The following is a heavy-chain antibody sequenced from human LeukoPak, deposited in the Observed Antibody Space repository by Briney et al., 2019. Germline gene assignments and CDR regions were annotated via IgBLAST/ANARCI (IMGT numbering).Heavy chain of an antibody. J-gene: IGHJ6*02. D-gene: IGHD6-13*01. CDR1: GGSISSYY. CDR2: IYTSGST. CDR3: ARGRSSSWYGYYYYGMDV. V-gene: IGHV4-4*09. Sequence: SETLSLTCTVSGGSISSYYWSWIRQPPGKGLEWIGYIYTSGSTNYNPSLKSRVTISVDTSKNQFSLKLSSVTAADTAVYYCARGRSSSWYGYYYYGMDVWGQGTTVTVSS.